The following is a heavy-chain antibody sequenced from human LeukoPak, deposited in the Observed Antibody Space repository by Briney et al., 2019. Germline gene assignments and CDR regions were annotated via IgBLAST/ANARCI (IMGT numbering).Heavy chain of an antibody. J-gene: IGHJ5*02. CDR2: IYYSGST. D-gene: IGHD3-22*01. V-gene: IGHV4-59*01. CDR1: GASISSYY. Sequence: SETLSLTCTVSGASISSYYWSWIRQPPGKGLEWIGYIYYSGSTNYNPSLESRVTISVGTSKNQFSLKLTSVTAADTAVYYCVNSGYYFGWFDPWGQGTLVTVSS. CDR3: VNSGYYFGWFDP.